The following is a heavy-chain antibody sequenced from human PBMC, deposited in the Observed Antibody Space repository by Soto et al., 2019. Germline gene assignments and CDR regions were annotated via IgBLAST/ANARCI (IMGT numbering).Heavy chain of an antibody. CDR2: ISSSSSTI. Sequence: EVQLVESGGGLVQPGGSLRLSCAASGFTFSSYSMNWVRQAPGKGLEWVSYISSSSSTIYYADSVKGRFTISRDNAKNSLYLQMNSLRDEDTAVYYCAREVDYGDYADAFDIWGQGTMVTVSS. D-gene: IGHD4-17*01. V-gene: IGHV3-48*02. CDR1: GFTFSSYS. J-gene: IGHJ3*02. CDR3: AREVDYGDYADAFDI.